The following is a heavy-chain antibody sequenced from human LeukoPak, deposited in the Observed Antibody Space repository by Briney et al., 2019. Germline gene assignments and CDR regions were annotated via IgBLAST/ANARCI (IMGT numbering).Heavy chain of an antibody. CDR1: GFTFSDYY. J-gene: IGHJ4*02. V-gene: IGHV4-34*01. CDR3: ARDQTSSGYSPGYYFDY. Sequence: GSLRLSCAASGFTFSDYYMSWIRQPPGKGLEWIGEIYHSGSTNYNPSLKSRVTISVDKSKNQFSLKLSSVTAADTAVYYCARDQTSSGYSPGYYFDYWGQGTLVTVSS. CDR2: IYHSGST. D-gene: IGHD3-22*01.